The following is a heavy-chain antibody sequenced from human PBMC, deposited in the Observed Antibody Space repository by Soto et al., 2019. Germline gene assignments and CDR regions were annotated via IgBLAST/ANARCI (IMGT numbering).Heavy chain of an antibody. CDR2: INPSGGST. V-gene: IGHV1-46*01. J-gene: IGHJ4*02. D-gene: IGHD2-21*02. CDR1: GYTFTSYY. Sequence: QVQLMQSGAEVKKPGASVTISCKASGYTFTSYYIHWVRQAPRQGLEWMAIINPSGGSTNYAQKFQGRVTVTRDTSTSTVNMELSSLSSEDTAVYYCARDLTAADYWCQGTLVTVSS. CDR3: ARDLTAADY.